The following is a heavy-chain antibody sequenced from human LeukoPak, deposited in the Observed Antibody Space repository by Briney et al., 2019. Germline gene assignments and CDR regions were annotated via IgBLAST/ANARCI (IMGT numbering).Heavy chain of an antibody. CDR3: ARDPRAVPNCSGGSYYPTYYYYYGMDV. CDR2: IYYSGST. D-gene: IGHD2-15*01. V-gene: IGHV4-59*12. Sequence: PSETLSLTCTVSGGSLSSYYWSWIRQPPGKGLEWIGYIYYSGSTNYNPSLKCRVTISVDTSKNQFSLKLSSVTAADTAVYYCARDPRAVPNCSGGSYYPTYYYYYGMDVWGQGTTVTVSS. CDR1: GGSLSSYY. J-gene: IGHJ6*02.